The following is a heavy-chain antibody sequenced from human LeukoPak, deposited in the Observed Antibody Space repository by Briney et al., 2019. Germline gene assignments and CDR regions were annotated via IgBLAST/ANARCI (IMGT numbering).Heavy chain of an antibody. D-gene: IGHD3-16*01. V-gene: IGHV3-48*03. J-gene: IGHJ4*02. CDR3: ARDERFGELPKGFDY. CDR1: GFTFSSYE. CDR2: ISSSGSTI. Sequence: PGGSLRLSCGASGFTFSSYEMSWVRQGPGKGLEWISYISSSGSTIYYADSVKGRFTISRDNAKNSLYLQMNSLRAEDTAIYYCARDERFGELPKGFDYWGQGTLVTVSS.